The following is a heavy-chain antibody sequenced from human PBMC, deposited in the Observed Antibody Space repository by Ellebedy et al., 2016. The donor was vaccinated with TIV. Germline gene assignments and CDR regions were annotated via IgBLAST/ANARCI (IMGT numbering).Heavy chain of an antibody. CDR1: GFTVSSNY. CDR2: IYSGGST. D-gene: IGHD5-24*01. J-gene: IGHJ4*02. V-gene: IGHV3-53*01. CDR3: AKDLWGDGYNFGADFDY. Sequence: GESLKISCAASGFTVSSNYMSWVRQAPGKGLEWVSVIYSGGSTYYADSVKGRFTISRDNSKNTLYLQMNSLRADDTAVYYCAKDLWGDGYNFGADFDYWGQGTLVTVSS.